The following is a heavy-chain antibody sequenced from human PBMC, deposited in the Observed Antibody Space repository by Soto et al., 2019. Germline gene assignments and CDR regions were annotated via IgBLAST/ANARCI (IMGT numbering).Heavy chain of an antibody. CDR2: ISPMFGVA. CDR1: GGTFNTYA. V-gene: IGHV1-69*19. Sequence: QVQLVQSGAEMKKPGSSVKVSCQSSGGTFNTYAMNWVRQAPGQGPEWMGDISPMFGVANYAPRFQGRVTITADESTGTSYMQLSSLTSEDTALYFCAREVQVHTPACGYWGQGTLVTVSS. J-gene: IGHJ4*02. D-gene: IGHD2-21*01. CDR3: AREVQVHTPACGY.